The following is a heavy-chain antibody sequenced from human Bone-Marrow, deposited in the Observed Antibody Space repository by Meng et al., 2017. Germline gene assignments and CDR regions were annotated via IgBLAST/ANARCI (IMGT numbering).Heavy chain of an antibody. CDR1: GFTFSSYG. CDR3: ARTNYDILTGYYMTLYYGMDV. Sequence: GESLKISCAASGFTFSSYGMHWVRQAPGKGLEWVAVISYDGSNKYYADSVKGRFTISRDNSKNTLYLQMNSLRAEDTAVYYCARTNYDILTGYYMTLYYGMDVWGQGTTVTVSS. V-gene: IGHV3-30*06. CDR2: ISYDGSNK. D-gene: IGHD3-9*01. J-gene: IGHJ6*02.